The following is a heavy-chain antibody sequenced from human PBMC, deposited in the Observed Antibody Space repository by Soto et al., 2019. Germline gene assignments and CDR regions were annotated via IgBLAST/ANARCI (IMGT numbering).Heavy chain of an antibody. D-gene: IGHD5-12*01. V-gene: IGHV4-30-4*01. J-gene: IGHJ4*02. CDR2: IYDSGSS. Sequence: KASETLSLTCTVSGASISSGDYFWSWIRQSPGKGLQWIGYIYDSGSSYYNPSLKSRVTMSVDTSKNQFSLKLSSVTAADTAVYYCAREKGYISGPKNFDYWGQGTLVTVS. CDR1: GASISSGDYF. CDR3: AREKGYISGPKNFDY.